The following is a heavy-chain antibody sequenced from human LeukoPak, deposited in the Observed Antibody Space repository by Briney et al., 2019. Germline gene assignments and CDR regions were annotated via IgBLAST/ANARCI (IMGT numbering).Heavy chain of an antibody. CDR1: GYSFTSYW. CDR3: ARQGKITMVRGGDYYFDY. D-gene: IGHD3-10*01. V-gene: IGHV5-51*01. J-gene: IGHJ4*02. Sequence: GESLKISCKGSGYSFTSYWIGWVRQMPGKGLEWMGIIYPGDSDTRYSPSFQGQVTISADKSISTAYLQWSSLKASDTAMYYCARQGKITMVRGGDYYFDYWGQGNLVTVSS. CDR2: IYPGDSDT.